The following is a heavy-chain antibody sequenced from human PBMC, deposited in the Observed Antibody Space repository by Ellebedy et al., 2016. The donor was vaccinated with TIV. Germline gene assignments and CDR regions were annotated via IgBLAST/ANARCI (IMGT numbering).Heavy chain of an antibody. CDR1: GFTFTNYW. CDR2: INGDGSTT. Sequence: GGSLRLSCAASGFTFTNYWMHWVRQAPGKGLVWVSRINGDGSTTGYADSVRGRFTIFRDNAKNTLYLQMNSLGAEDTAVYYCARYNWNSGHYWGQGTLITVSS. J-gene: IGHJ4*01. CDR3: ARYNWNSGHY. V-gene: IGHV3-74*01. D-gene: IGHD1-20*01.